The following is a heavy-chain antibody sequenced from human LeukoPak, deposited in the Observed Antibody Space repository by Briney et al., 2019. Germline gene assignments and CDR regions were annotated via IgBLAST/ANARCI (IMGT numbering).Heavy chain of an antibody. CDR1: GGTFSSYA. CDR3: ARSSSGSCPLGYYFDY. Sequence: SVKVSCKASGGTFSSYAISWVRQAPGQGLEWMGGIIPIFGTANYAQKFQGRVTITADESTSTAYMELSSLRSEDTAVYYCARSSSGSCPLGYYFDYWGQGTLVTVSS. CDR2: IIPIFGTA. D-gene: IGHD1-26*01. V-gene: IGHV1-69*13. J-gene: IGHJ4*02.